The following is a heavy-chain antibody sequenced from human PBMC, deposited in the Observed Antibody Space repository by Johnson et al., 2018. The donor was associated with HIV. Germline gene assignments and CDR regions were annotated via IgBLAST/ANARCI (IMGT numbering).Heavy chain of an antibody. CDR3: ARDPGNGGRPFDAFDI. V-gene: IGHV3-30*04. Sequence: QVRLVESGGGVVQPGRSLRLSCTSALSFSGYAMHWVRQAPGKGLEWVAVVSYDSSNKYYADSVKGRFTISRDNSKNTVFQQMDSLRGEDTAVYYCARDPGNGGRPFDAFDIWGQGTMVTVSS. CDR2: VSYDSSNK. D-gene: IGHD4-23*01. J-gene: IGHJ3*02. CDR1: ALSFSGYA.